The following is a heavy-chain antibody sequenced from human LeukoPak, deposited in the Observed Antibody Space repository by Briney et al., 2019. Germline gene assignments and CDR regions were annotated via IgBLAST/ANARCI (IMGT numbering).Heavy chain of an antibody. CDR1: GFSFSAYW. Sequence: PGGSLRLSCAASGFSFSAYWMTWVRQAPGTGLEWVANINPAGTETYYVDPVKGRFTISRDNAKNLLYLQMNSLRAEDTAVYYCARFGYVAAVDLWGQGTLVTASS. V-gene: IGHV3-7*01. CDR2: INPAGTET. J-gene: IGHJ4*02. D-gene: IGHD2-15*01. CDR3: ARFGYVAAVDL.